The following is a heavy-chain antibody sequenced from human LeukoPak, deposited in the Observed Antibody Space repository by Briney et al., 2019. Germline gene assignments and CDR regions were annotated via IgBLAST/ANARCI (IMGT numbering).Heavy chain of an antibody. CDR1: GFTFSGYA. CDR3: VRDRAYSFDY. J-gene: IGHJ4*02. D-gene: IGHD2-21*01. V-gene: IGHV3-48*02. Sequence: GGSLRLSCAASGFTFSGYAMNWVRQAPGKGPEWVSHIYISSSSNIISYADSVKGRFTISRDNAQNSLYLQMNGLRDEDTAVYYCVRDRAYSFDYWGQGILVTVSS. CDR2: ISSSSNII.